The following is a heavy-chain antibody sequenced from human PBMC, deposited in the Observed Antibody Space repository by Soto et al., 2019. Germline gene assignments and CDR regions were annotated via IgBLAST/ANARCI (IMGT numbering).Heavy chain of an antibody. Sequence: QITLKEAGPTLVKPTETLTLACTFSGFSLSSRGAGVGWIRQPTGKALEWLALIYWDDDKVYSPSLKNRLTITKDTYKNQVVLTMTNMDPVDTATYYCAHRKIGSNIFYFYGMDVWGQGTTVTVSS. J-gene: IGHJ6*02. CDR3: AHRKIGSNIFYFYGMDV. CDR2: IYWDDDK. V-gene: IGHV2-5*02. D-gene: IGHD3-9*01. CDR1: GFSLSSRGAG.